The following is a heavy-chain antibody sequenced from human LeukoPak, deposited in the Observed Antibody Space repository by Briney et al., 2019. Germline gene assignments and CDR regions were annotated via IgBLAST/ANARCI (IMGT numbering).Heavy chain of an antibody. CDR1: GGSFSGYY. CDR2: INHSGST. CDR3: ARRRLFCSGGSCYRAFDY. V-gene: IGHV4-34*01. Sequence: SETLSLTCAVYGGSFSGYYWSWIRQPPGKGLEWIGEINHSGSTNYNPSIKSRVTISVDTSKNQFSLKLSSVTAADTAVYYCARRRLFCSGGSCYRAFDYWGQGTLVTVSS. J-gene: IGHJ4*02. D-gene: IGHD2-15*01.